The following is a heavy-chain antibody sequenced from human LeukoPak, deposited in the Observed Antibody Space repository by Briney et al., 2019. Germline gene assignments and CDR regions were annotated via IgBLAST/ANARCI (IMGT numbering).Heavy chain of an antibody. CDR2: IDPNSGGT. D-gene: IGHD6-13*01. V-gene: IGHV1-2*02. CDR3: ARDLRDRWQQLTRSYYYYYYMDV. CDR1: GYTFTGYY. J-gene: IGHJ6*03. Sequence: ASVKVSCKASGYTFTGYYMHWVRQAPGQGLEWMGWIDPNSGGTNYAQKFQGRVTMTRDTSISTAYMELSRLRSDDTAVYYCARDLRDRWQQLTRSYYYYYYMDVWGKGTTVTISS.